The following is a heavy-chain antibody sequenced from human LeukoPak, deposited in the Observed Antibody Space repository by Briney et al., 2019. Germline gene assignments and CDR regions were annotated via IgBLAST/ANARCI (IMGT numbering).Heavy chain of an antibody. V-gene: IGHV3-30*02. Sequence: GGSLRLSCAASGFTFSSHGMHWVRQAPGKGLEWVAFIRYDGSNKYYADSVKGRFTISRDNSKNTLYLQMNSLRAEDTAVYYCAKDPPVGITIFGVADQPWGQGTLVTVSS. CDR3: AKDPPVGITIFGVADQP. J-gene: IGHJ5*02. CDR1: GFTFSSHG. CDR2: IRYDGSNK. D-gene: IGHD3-3*01.